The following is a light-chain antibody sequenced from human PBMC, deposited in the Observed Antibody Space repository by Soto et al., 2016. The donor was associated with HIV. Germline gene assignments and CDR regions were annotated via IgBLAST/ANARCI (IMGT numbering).Light chain of an antibody. CDR3: QVWDVSSDHVV. V-gene: IGLV3-21*03. CDR2: DDS. CDR1: NVGSKS. Sequence: SYELTQPPSLSVAPRKTARITCGGDNVGSKSVHWYQQKTGQAPVLVVYDDSDRPSGIPERFSGSNSGDTATLTISRVEAGDEADYYCQVWDVSSDHVVFGGGDQADRP. J-gene: IGLJ2*01.